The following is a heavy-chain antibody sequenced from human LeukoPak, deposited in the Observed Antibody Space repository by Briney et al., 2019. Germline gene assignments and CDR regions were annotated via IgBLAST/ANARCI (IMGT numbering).Heavy chain of an antibody. CDR3: ARAHYCSGGSCYGGAFDI. CDR1: GGSISSYY. V-gene: IGHV4-59*01. Sequence: SETLSLTCTVSGGSISSYYWSWIRQPPGKGLEWIGYIYYSGSTNYNPSLKSRVTISVDTSKNQFSLKLSSVTAADTAVYYCARAHYCSGGSCYGGAFDIWGQGTMVTVSS. D-gene: IGHD2-15*01. J-gene: IGHJ3*02. CDR2: IYYSGST.